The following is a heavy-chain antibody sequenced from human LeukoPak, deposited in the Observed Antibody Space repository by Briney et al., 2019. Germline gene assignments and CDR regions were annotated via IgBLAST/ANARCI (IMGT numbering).Heavy chain of an antibody. J-gene: IGHJ4*02. CDR2: IYYSGST. CDR1: GGSISSYY. CDR3: ARHLSTIVAAEY. V-gene: IGHV4-59*08. Sequence: NPSETLSLTCTVYGGSISSYYWSWIRQPPGKGLERIGYIYYSGSTNYNPSLKSRVTISVDTSKNQFSLKLSPVTAADTAVYYCARHLSTIVAAEYWGQGTLVTVSS. D-gene: IGHD6-13*01.